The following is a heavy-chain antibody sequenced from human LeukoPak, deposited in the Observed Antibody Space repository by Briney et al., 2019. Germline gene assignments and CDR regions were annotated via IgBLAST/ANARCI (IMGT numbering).Heavy chain of an antibody. CDR3: AKDRISCSGGACYRGAFDY. Sequence: GGSLRLSCAASGFTFSSNAMNWVRQAPGKGLEWVSGISGSGGSTFYAASVEGRFTISRDSSKRTLYLQMSSLRAEDTAVYYCAKDRISCSGGACYRGAFDYWGQGTLVTVSS. V-gene: IGHV3-23*01. CDR1: GFTFSSNA. D-gene: IGHD2-15*01. J-gene: IGHJ4*02. CDR2: ISGSGGST.